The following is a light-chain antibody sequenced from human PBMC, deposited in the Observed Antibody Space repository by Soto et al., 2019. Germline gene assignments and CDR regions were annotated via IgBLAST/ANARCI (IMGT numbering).Light chain of an antibody. CDR3: QQFDNLPLLT. V-gene: IGKV1-33*01. Sequence: DIQMTQSPSSLYASVGDRVTITCQASQDIRNYLNWYQQKPGKAPKLXXHDASTLETGVPSRFSGSGSGTHFTFTISSLQPEDIATYYCQQFDNLPLLTFGGGTKVDIK. CDR1: QDIRNY. CDR2: DAS. J-gene: IGKJ4*01.